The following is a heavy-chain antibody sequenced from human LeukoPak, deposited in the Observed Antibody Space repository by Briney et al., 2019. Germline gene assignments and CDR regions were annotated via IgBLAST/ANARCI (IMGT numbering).Heavy chain of an antibody. CDR1: GYTFTGYY. Sequence: GASVKVSCKASGYTFTGYYLHWVRQAPVQGLEWMGWINPNSGGTNSAQNFQGRVTMTRDTSITTAYMELNSLRSDDTAVYYCASGREYFGSGSHDDAFDMWGQGTMVTVSS. V-gene: IGHV1-2*02. CDR2: INPNSGGT. CDR3: ASGREYFGSGSHDDAFDM. J-gene: IGHJ3*02. D-gene: IGHD3-10*01.